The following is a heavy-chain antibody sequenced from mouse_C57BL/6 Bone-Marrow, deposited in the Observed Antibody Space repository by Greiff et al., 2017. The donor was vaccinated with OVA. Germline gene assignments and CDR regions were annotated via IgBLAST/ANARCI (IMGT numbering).Heavy chain of an antibody. D-gene: IGHD2-4*01. CDR3: ARRYYDYDVYAMDY. Sequence: VQLQQSGPVLVKPGASVKMSCKASGYTFTDYYMNWVKQSHGKSLEWIGVINPYNGGTSYNQKFKGKATLTVDKSSSTAYMELNSLTSEDSAAYYCARRYYDYDVYAMDYWGQGTSVTVSS. V-gene: IGHV1-19*01. CDR1: GYTFTDYY. CDR2: INPYNGGT. J-gene: IGHJ4*01.